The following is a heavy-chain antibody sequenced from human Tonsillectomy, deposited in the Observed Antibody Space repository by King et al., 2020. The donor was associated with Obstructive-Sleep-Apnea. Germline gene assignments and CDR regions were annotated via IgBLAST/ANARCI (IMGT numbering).Heavy chain of an antibody. Sequence: QLVQSGGGAVRPGGSLRLSCAASGFTFEDYGMNWVRQVPGKGLEWVSGINWNGGSAVHADSVKGRFFISRDNAKNSLFLQMNNLRAEDTAFYYCARSLLWGEGMDVWGQGTTVTVSS. CDR2: INWNGGSA. CDR3: ARSLLWGEGMDV. D-gene: IGHD3-10*01. CDR1: GFTFEDYG. V-gene: IGHV3-20*04. J-gene: IGHJ6*02.